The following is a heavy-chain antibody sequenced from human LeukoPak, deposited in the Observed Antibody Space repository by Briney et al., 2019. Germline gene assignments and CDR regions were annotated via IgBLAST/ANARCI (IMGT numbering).Heavy chain of an antibody. CDR3: ARGWAYYYGSGSHYYYYYMDV. V-gene: IGHV1-69*01. CDR1: GGTFSSYA. CDR2: IIPIFGTA. D-gene: IGHD3-10*01. Sequence: ASVKVSCKASGGTFSSYAISWVRQAPGQGLEWMGGIIPIFGTANYAQKFQGRVTITADESTSTAYMELSSLRSEDTAVYYCARGWAYYYGSGSHYYYYYMDVWGKGTTVTISS. J-gene: IGHJ6*03.